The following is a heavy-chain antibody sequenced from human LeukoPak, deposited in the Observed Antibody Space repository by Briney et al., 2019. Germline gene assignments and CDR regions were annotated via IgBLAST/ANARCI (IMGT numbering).Heavy chain of an antibody. D-gene: IGHD3-10*01. CDR1: GFTFSNAW. Sequence: MTGGSLRLSCAASGFTFSNAWMSWVRQAPGKGLEWVGRIKSKTGGGTTDYAAPVKGRFTISRDDSKNTLYLQMNSLKTEDTAVYYCTTTYYGSGSSSDFWGQGTLVTVSS. J-gene: IGHJ4*02. V-gene: IGHV3-15*01. CDR2: IKSKTGGGTT. CDR3: TTTYYGSGSSSDF.